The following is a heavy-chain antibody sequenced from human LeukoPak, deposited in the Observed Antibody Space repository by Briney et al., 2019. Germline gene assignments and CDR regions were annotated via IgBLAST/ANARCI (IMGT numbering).Heavy chain of an antibody. CDR3: ARERSGGTTSAFDI. CDR2: IYYSGST. J-gene: IGHJ3*02. Sequence: SETLSLTCTVSGGSISSGNYYWSWIRQPPGKGLEWIGSIYYSGSTYYNPSLKSRVMISVDTSKNLFSLKLSSVTAADSAVYYCARERSGGTTSAFDIWGLGTMVTVSS. CDR1: GGSISSGNYY. V-gene: IGHV4-30-4*01. D-gene: IGHD2-15*01.